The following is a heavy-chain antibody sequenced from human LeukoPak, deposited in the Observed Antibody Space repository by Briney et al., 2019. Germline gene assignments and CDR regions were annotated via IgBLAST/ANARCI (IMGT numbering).Heavy chain of an antibody. CDR1: GFTFSSYW. CDR3: AKSGLKAYSYFDY. D-gene: IGHD3-10*01. V-gene: IGHV3-23*01. J-gene: IGHJ4*02. CDR2: ISGSGGST. Sequence: PGGSLRLSCAASGFTFSSYWMHWVRQAPGKGLEWVSAISGSGGSTYYADSVKGRFTISRDNSKNTLYLQMNSLRAEDTAVYYCAKSGLKAYSYFDYWGQGTLVTVSS.